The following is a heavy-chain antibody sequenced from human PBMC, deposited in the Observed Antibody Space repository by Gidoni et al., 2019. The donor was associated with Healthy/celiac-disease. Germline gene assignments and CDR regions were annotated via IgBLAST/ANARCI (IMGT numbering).Heavy chain of an antibody. D-gene: IGHD1-26*01. V-gene: IGHV1-2*04. CDR2: INPNSGGT. CDR1: GSTFTGYY. CDR3: ARDGKPSSGSYSVGRGAFDI. Sequence: QVQLVQSGAEVKKPGASVKVSCKASGSTFTGYYRHWVRQAPGQGLEWMGWINPNSGGTNYAQKFQGWVTMTRDTSISTAYMELSRLRSDDTAVYYCARDGKPSSGSYSVGRGAFDIWGQGTMVTVSS. J-gene: IGHJ3*02.